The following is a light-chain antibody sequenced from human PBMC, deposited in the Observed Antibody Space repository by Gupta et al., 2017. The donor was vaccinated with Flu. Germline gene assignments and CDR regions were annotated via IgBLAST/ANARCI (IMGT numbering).Light chain of an antibody. CDR2: LVS. J-gene: IGKJ1*01. V-gene: IGKV2-30*01. CDR1: QGLVYSDGNTY. Sequence: ISCNSSQGLVYSDGNTYLHWFQQRSGQTPRRLIHLVSYRDSGVPDRFSGSGSGTDFTLKISRVEAEDVGIYFCMQGAHWPWTFGQGTKVEVK. CDR3: MQGAHWPWT.